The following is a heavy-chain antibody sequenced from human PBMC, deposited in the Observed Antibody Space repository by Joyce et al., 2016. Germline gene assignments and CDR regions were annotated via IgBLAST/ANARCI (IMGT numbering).Heavy chain of an antibody. V-gene: IGHV3-53*01. CDR2: IYSDGRT. D-gene: IGHD3-3*01. J-gene: IGHJ6*02. Sequence: VASGGGLIQPGGSLRVSCAASGFTVSSNYMSWVRQAPGKGLEWVSIIYSDGRTFYADSVKGRFTTSRDSSKNTVSLQMNSLRAEDTAVYYCAREFTYYDFSSGQTSRITYGMDVWGQGTTVAVSS. CDR3: AREFTYYDFSSGQTSRITYGMDV. CDR1: GFTVSSNY.